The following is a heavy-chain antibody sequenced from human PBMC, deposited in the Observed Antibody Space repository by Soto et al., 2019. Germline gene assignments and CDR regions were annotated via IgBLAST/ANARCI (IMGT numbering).Heavy chain of an antibody. D-gene: IGHD5-18*01. CDR3: ARVPHPVDNAMVRVYGMDV. CDR2: INHSGST. V-gene: IGHV4-34*01. Sequence: SETLSLTCAVYGGSFSGYYWSWIRQPPGKGLEWIGEINHSGSTNYNPSLKSRVTISVDTSKNQFSLKLSSVTAADTAVYYCARVPHPVDNAMVRVYGMDVWGQGTTVTVSS. CDR1: GGSFSGYY. J-gene: IGHJ6*02.